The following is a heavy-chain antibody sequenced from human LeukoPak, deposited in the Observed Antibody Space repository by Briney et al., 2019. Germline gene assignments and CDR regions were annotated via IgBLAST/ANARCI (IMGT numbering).Heavy chain of an antibody. Sequence: AGGSLRLSCAASGFTFSSYAMSWVRQAPGKGLEWVSSLTASGGSTYYADSVKGRFTISRDNSENTLYLQMNSLRAEDTAVYYCATIVVVTAIGDYWGQGTLVTVSS. J-gene: IGHJ4*02. CDR1: GFTFSSYA. CDR2: LTASGGST. V-gene: IGHV3-23*01. CDR3: ATIVVVTAIGDY. D-gene: IGHD2-21*02.